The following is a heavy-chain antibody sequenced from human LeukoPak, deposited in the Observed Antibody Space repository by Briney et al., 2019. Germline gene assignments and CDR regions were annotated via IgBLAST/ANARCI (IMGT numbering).Heavy chain of an antibody. J-gene: IGHJ4*02. V-gene: IGHV4-34*01. CDR1: GGSFSGYY. CDR3: ARTRSSRYYFDY. D-gene: IGHD6-13*01. Sequence: PSETLPLTCAVYGGSFSGYYWSWIRQPPGKGLEWIGEINHSGSTNYNPSLKSRVTISVDTSKNQFSLKLSSVTAADTAVYYCARTRSSRYYFDYWGQGTLVTVSS. CDR2: INHSGST.